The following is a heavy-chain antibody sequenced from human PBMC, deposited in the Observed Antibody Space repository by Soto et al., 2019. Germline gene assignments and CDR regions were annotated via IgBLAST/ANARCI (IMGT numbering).Heavy chain of an antibody. V-gene: IGHV3-7*05. Sequence: GGSLRLSCAGSGFTFSTYWMTWVRQAPGKGLEWVANIKQDGNEKYYVDSVKGRFIISRDNVENSLYLQMNSLRAEDTAVYYCAIRFSDYWGQGTLVTVSS. J-gene: IGHJ4*02. CDR2: IKQDGNEK. CDR3: AIRFSDY. CDR1: GFTFSTYW. D-gene: IGHD3-10*01.